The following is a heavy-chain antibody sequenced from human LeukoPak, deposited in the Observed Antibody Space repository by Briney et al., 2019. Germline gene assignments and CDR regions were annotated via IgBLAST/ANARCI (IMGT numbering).Heavy chain of an antibody. J-gene: IGHJ4*02. V-gene: IGHV4-31*03. CDR2: IYYSGST. D-gene: IGHD3-10*01. CDR3: ARGGITMIRGVLL. Sequence: SETLSLTCTVSGGSISSGGYYWSWIRQHPGKGLEWIGYIYYSGSTYYNPSLKSRVTISVDTSKNQFSLKLSSVTAADTAVYYCARGGITMIRGVLLWGQGTLVTVSS. CDR1: GGSISSGGYY.